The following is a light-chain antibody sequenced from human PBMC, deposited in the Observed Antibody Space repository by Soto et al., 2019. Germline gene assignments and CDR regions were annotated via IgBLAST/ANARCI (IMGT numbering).Light chain of an antibody. CDR1: QSIHSDF. Sequence: EIVLTQSPGTLSLSPGERATLSCRASQSIHSDFLAWYQQKPGQAPSLLIYGISTRATSIPDRFSGSGSGTDFTLTISRLEPEDFAVYYCQQFGTSRPPWTFGQGTKVEIK. J-gene: IGKJ1*01. CDR2: GIS. CDR3: QQFGTSRPPWT. V-gene: IGKV3-20*01.